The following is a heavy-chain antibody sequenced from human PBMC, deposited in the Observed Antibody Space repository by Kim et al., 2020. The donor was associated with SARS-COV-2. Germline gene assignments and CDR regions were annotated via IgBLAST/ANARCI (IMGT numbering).Heavy chain of an antibody. D-gene: IGHD6-13*01. CDR3: ARAEGTPGGLIAAAGRIGLDY. V-gene: IGHV4-34*01. CDR1: GGSFSGYY. J-gene: IGHJ4*02. Sequence: SETLSLTCAVYGGSFSGYYWSWIRQPPGKGLEWIGEINHSGSTNYNPSLKSRVTISVDTSKNQFSLKLSSVTAADTAVYYCARAEGTPGGLIAAAGRIGLDYWGQGTLVTVSS. CDR2: INHSGST.